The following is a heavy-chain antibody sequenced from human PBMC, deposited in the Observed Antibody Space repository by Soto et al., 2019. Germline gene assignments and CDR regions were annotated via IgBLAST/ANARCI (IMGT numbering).Heavy chain of an antibody. V-gene: IGHV4-59*01. CDR3: ARVYDILTGYYRVAWFDP. CDR1: VGSIISYY. Sequence: SQTLSLTCTSSVGSIISYYWSWIRQPPGKGLEWIGYIYYSGSTNYNPSLKSRVTISVDTSKNQFSLELSSVTAADTAVYYCARVYDILTGYYRVAWFDPWGQGTLVTVSS. CDR2: IYYSGST. D-gene: IGHD3-9*01. J-gene: IGHJ5*02.